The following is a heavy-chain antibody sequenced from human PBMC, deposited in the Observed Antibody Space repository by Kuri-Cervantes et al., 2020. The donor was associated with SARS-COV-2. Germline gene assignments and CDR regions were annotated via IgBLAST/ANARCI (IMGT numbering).Heavy chain of an antibody. J-gene: IGHJ6*02. CDR3: ARDEYDFWIPGYYYYGMDV. Sequence: GESLKISCAASGFTFSSYSMNWVRQAPGKGLEWVSSISSSSSYIYYADSVKGRFTISRDNAKNSLYLQMNSLRAEDTAVYYCARDEYDFWIPGYYYYGMDVWGQGTTVTVSS. CDR1: GFTFSSYS. V-gene: IGHV3-21*01. CDR2: ISSSSSYI. D-gene: IGHD3-3*01.